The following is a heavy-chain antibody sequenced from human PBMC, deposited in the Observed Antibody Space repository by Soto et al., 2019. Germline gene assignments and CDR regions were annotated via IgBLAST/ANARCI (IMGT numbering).Heavy chain of an antibody. CDR1: GSSSCVYH. D-gene: IGHD5-18*01. CDR2: INHSRST. J-gene: IGHJ6*04. V-gene: IGHV4-34*01. Sequence: TYGTTSLTNASKGSSSCVYHRKLSPNPLGKGLAWIGDINHSRSTHYKQSLTSRVTTTVDKSKNQFSLKLSSVTAADTAVYYCARVMGLGYRYGWFAYYYGVDVWGKGTSVP. CDR3: ARVMGLGYRYGWFAYYYGVDV.